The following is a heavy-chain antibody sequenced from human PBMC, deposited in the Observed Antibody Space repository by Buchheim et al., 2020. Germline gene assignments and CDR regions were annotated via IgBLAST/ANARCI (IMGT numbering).Heavy chain of an antibody. J-gene: IGHJ4*02. CDR1: GFDFSSYE. CDR2: INANGGGI. CDR3: AREELDCGGDCFLY. Sequence: EVLLLESGGALVQPGGSLRLSCAASGFDFSSYEINWVRQAPGKGLEWISYINANGGGIYYAGSVKGRFTVSRDNARNLVYLEMNSLRVEDTAVYYCAREELDCGGDCFLYWGQGT. V-gene: IGHV3-48*03. D-gene: IGHD2-21*01.